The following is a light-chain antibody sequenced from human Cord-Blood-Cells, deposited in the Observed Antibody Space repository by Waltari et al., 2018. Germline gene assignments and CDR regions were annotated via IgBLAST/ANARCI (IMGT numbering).Light chain of an antibody. J-gene: IGLJ2*01. CDR3: SSYTSSSTLV. Sequence: QSALTQPASVSGSPGQSITISCTGTSSDVGGYNYVSWYQQHPGKAPKLMIYDVSKRPSGVSNRFSGSKSGKTASLTISGLQAEDEADYYCSSYTSSSTLVFGVGTKLTVL. CDR2: DVS. V-gene: IGLV2-14*01. CDR1: SSDVGGYNY.